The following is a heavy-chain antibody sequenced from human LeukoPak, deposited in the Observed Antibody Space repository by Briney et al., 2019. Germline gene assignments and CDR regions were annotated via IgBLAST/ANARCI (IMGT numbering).Heavy chain of an antibody. CDR2: ISGYNGNT. Sequence: ASVKVSCKASGYKFTSYGITWVRQAPGQGLEWMGWISGYNGNTNYAQKFQGRVTITADESTSTAYMELSSLRSEDTAVYYCARGSDYMDVWGKGTTVTISS. CDR1: GYKFTSYG. J-gene: IGHJ6*03. CDR3: ARGSDYMDV. V-gene: IGHV1-18*01.